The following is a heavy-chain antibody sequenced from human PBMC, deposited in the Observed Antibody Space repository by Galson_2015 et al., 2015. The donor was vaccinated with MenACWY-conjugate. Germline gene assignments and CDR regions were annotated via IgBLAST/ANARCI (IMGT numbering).Heavy chain of an antibody. CDR3: AIDSPYIRYCTGPICYTRADY. CDR2: ISAYNGKT. V-gene: IGHV1-18*04. J-gene: IGHJ4*02. CDR1: GYTFTSYG. Sequence: SVKVSCKASGYTFTSYGISWVRQAPGRGLEWMGWISAYNGKTNYAQKFQGRVTMTTDTSTSTAYMEMRSLRSDDTAVYYCAIDSPYIRYCTGPICYTRADYWGQATLVTVSS. D-gene: IGHD2-2*02.